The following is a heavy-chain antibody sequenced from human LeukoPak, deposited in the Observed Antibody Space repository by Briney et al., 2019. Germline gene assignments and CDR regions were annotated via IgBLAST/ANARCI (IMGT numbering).Heavy chain of an antibody. V-gene: IGHV4-34*01. CDR1: AGSFSGYY. CDR3: ARRTSMITFGGVIVPNWFDP. D-gene: IGHD3-16*02. CDR2: INHSGST. J-gene: IGHJ5*02. Sequence: SETLSLSCAVYAGSFSGYYWSWIRQPPAKGLEWIGEINHSGSTNYNPSLKSRVTISVDTSKNQFSLKLSSVTAADTAVYYCARRTSMITFGGVIVPNWFDPWGQGTLVTVSS.